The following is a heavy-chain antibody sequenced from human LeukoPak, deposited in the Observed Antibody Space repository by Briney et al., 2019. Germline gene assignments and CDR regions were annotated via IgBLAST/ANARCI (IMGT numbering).Heavy chain of an antibody. J-gene: IGHJ2*01. Sequence: GGSLRLSCAASGIIFSHYAMHWLRQGPGKGLECISTISSDGGSTYYANSVKGRFTISRDTPENTLYLQMGSLRTEDMAVYYCARGRQGAKTRYFDLWGRGTRVTVSS. V-gene: IGHV3-64*01. CDR3: ARGRQGAKTRYFDL. CDR1: GIIFSHYA. CDR2: ISSDGGST. D-gene: IGHD1-26*01.